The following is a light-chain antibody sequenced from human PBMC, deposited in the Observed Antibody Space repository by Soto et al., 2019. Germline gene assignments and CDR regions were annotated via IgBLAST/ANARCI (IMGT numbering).Light chain of an antibody. CDR3: QHYAFDSQT. V-gene: IGKV1-5*01. Sequence: DIQMTQSPATVSASVGDRVTITCRASHNINYWLAWYQQRPGSAPKLLIYDVSTLQSGVPSRFSGSHSGTEFTLTISTLQPDDFATYYCQHYAFDSQTFGQGTNVDIK. CDR1: HNINYW. J-gene: IGKJ1*01. CDR2: DVS.